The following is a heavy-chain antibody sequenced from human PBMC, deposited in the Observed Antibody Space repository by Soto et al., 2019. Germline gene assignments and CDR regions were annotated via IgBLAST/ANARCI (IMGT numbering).Heavy chain of an antibody. CDR1: GGFVNSDTHS. CDR2: IYSGGST. V-gene: IGHV4-61*01. Sequence: ASETLSLTCTVSGGFVNSDTHSWSWIRQTPGKRLEWIGFIYSGGSTKNPSLRSRVTMSVDTSKNQFSLKLRSVIVADTAVYHCARFVRSCTATTCSTRADVWGQGITVTVSS. CDR3: ARFVRSCTATTCSTRADV. D-gene: IGHD2-15*01. J-gene: IGHJ6*02.